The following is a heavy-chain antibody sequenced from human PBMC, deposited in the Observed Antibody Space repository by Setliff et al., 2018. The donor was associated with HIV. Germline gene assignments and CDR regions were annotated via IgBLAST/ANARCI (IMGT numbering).Heavy chain of an antibody. J-gene: IGHJ3*01. CDR3: VRDPGPSVT. CDR1: GFTFSSYG. CDR2: ISYDGSEK. D-gene: IGHD3-16*02. Sequence: PGGSLRLSCVASGFTFSSYGMHWVRQAPGKGLEWVAVISYDGSEKYYVDSVKGRFTISRDNAKNSLYLQMNSLRAEDTAVYYCVRDPGPSVTWGQGTMVTVSS. V-gene: IGHV3-33*05.